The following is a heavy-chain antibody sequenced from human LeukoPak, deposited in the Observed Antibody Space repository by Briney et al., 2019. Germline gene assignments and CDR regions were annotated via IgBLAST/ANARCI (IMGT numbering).Heavy chain of an antibody. J-gene: IGHJ4*02. CDR2: IIAIFGTA. CDR3: ARAGRDGYNRLLDY. V-gene: IGHV1-69*05. CDR1: GGTFSSYA. D-gene: IGHD5-24*01. Sequence: SVKVSCKASGGTFSSYAISWVRQAPGQGLEWMVRIIAIFGTANYAQKFQGRVTITTDESTSTAYMELSSLRSEDTAVYYCARAGRDGYNRLLDYWGQGTLVTVSS.